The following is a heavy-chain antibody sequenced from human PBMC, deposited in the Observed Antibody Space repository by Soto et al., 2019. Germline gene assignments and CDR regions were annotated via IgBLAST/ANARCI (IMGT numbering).Heavy chain of an antibody. D-gene: IGHD5-18*01. V-gene: IGHV3-33*01. CDR1: GFTFSSYG. Sequence: QVQLVESGGGVVQPGRSLRLSCAASGFTFSSYGMHWVRQAPGKGLEWVAVIWYDGSNKYYADSVKGRFTISRDNSKNTLYLQMNSLRAEDTAVYSCARGEDVDTAIDPFDYWGQGTLVTVSS. J-gene: IGHJ4*02. CDR3: ARGEDVDTAIDPFDY. CDR2: IWYDGSNK.